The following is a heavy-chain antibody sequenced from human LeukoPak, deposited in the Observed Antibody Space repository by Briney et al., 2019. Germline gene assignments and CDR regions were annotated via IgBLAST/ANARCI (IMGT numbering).Heavy chain of an antibody. Sequence: ASVKVSCKASGYTFTGYYMHWVRQAPGQGLEWMGWINPNSGGTNNALKFQGRVTMTRDTSITTAYMELRRLRSDDTAVYYCARASTSSDDTHLDYWGQGNLVTVSS. CDR3: ARASTSSDDTHLDY. D-gene: IGHD2-2*01. CDR1: GYTFTGYY. V-gene: IGHV1-2*02. CDR2: INPNSGGT. J-gene: IGHJ4*02.